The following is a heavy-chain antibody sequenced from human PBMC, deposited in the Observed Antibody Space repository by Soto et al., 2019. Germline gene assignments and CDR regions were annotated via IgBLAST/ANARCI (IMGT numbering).Heavy chain of an antibody. CDR1: GYTFTSSG. Sequence: QVQLVQSGAEVKKPGASVKVSCKASGYTFTSSGMSWVRKAPGQGLEWLGWISAHTGSSEYAQRFQGRVTMTGDRSTSTAYMELRSLRSDDTAVYYCARAFFYQGSDSRGYSFDAFGFWGPGTLVTVSS. CDR2: ISAHTGSS. D-gene: IGHD3-22*01. J-gene: IGHJ3*01. V-gene: IGHV1-18*01. CDR3: ARAFFYQGSDSRGYSFDAFGF.